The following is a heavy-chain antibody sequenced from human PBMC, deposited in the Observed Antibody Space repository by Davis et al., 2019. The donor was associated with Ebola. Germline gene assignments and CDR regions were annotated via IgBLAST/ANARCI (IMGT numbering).Heavy chain of an antibody. D-gene: IGHD3-22*01. CDR2: ISAYNGNT. CDR1: GYTFTSYG. CDR3: ARELSRKWLLTLGAFDI. J-gene: IGHJ3*02. V-gene: IGHV1-18*01. Sequence: ASVKVSCKASGYTFTSYGISWVRQAPGQGLEWMGWISAYNGNTNYAQKLQGRVTMTTDTSTSTAYMELRSLRSDDTAVYYCARELSRKWLLTLGAFDIWGQGTMVTVSS.